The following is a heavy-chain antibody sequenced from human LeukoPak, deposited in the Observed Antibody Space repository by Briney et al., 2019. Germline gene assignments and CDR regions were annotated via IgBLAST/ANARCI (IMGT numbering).Heavy chain of an antibody. CDR2: ISSSGSTI. CDR1: GFTFSSYE. CDR3: AKGKNTGSYLSHVDY. V-gene: IGHV3-48*03. Sequence: GGSLRLSCAASGFTFSSYEMNWVRQAPGKGLEWVSYISSSGSTIYYADSVKGRFTISRDNAKNSLYLQMNSLRTEDTALYYCAKGKNTGSYLSHVDYWGQGTLVTVSS. J-gene: IGHJ4*02. D-gene: IGHD3-10*01.